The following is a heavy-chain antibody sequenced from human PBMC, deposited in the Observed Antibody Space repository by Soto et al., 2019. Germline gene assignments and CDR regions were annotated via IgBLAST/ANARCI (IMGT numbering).Heavy chain of an antibody. J-gene: IGHJ4*02. CDR3: ARIPDSSGPYYFDY. D-gene: IGHD6-19*01. CDR1: GFSLSTSGMC. V-gene: IGHV2-70*11. CDR2: IDWDDDK. Sequence: GSGPTLVNRTQTLTLTCTFSGFSLSTSGMCVTWIRQPPGKALEWLARIDWDDDKYYSTSLKTRLTISKDTSKNQVVLTMTNMDPVDTATYYCARIPDSSGPYYFDYSGQGTLAIVSS.